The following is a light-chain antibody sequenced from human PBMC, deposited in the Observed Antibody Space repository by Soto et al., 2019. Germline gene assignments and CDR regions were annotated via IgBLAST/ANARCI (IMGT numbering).Light chain of an antibody. CDR3: SSYAGSLVV. V-gene: IGLV2-8*01. CDR2: EVS. CDR1: SSDVGGYNY. Sequence: QSALTQPPSASGSPGQSVTISCTGTSSDVGGYNYVSWYQQHPGKAPKLMIYEVSKRPSGVPDRFSGSKSGNTASLTVSGLQAEDEAAYYCSSYAGSLVVFGGGTQLTVL. J-gene: IGLJ2*01.